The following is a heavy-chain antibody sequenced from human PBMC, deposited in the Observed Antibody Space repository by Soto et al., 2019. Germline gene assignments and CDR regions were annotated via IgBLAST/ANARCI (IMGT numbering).Heavy chain of an antibody. V-gene: IGHV1-69*08. CDR3: ARSRGSYYTNFDS. D-gene: IGHD3-10*01. J-gene: IGHJ4*02. CDR2: VIPILGAS. CDR1: ADTFTGYT. Sequence: SVKVSCKASADTFTGYTVTWVRQAPGQGLEWVGRVIPILGASNFAQKFQGRVTISADKSADTAYMFLTGLTSEDTAVYYCARSRGSYYTNFDSWGQGTLVTVSS.